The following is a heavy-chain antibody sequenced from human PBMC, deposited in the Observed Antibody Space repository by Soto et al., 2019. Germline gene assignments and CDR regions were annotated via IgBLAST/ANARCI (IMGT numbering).Heavy chain of an antibody. CDR2: ISAYNGNT. CDR3: AREGSDYGGNSDPFNY. CDR1: GYTFTSYG. Sequence: ASVKVSCKASGYTFTSYGISWVRQAPGQGLEWMGWISAYNGNTNYAQKLQGRVTMTTDTSTSTAYMELRSLRSDDTAVYYCAREGSDYGGNSDPFNYWGQGTLVTVSS. J-gene: IGHJ4*02. V-gene: IGHV1-18*04. D-gene: IGHD4-17*01.